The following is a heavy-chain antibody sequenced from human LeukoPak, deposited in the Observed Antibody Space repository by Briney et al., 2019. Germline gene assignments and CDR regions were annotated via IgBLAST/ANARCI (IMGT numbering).Heavy chain of an antibody. CDR2: FDPEDGET. V-gene: IGHV1-24*01. CDR3: ATDATAPAGDAWFDP. D-gene: IGHD7-27*01. J-gene: IGHJ5*02. CDR1: GYTLTELS. Sequence: ASVKVSCKVSGYTLTELSMHWVRQAPGKGLEWMGGFDPEDGETIYAQKFQGRVTMTEDTSTDTAYMELSSLRSEDTAVYYCATDATAPAGDAWFDPRGQGTLVTVSS.